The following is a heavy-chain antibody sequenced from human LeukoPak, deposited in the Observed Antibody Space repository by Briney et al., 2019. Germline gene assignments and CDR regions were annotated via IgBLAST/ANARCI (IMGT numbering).Heavy chain of an antibody. J-gene: IGHJ5*02. D-gene: IGHD2-2*01. CDR2: ISSSSSYI. CDR1: GFTFSSYS. V-gene: IGHV3-21*01. CDR3: ARDRDIVVVPAEYNWFDP. Sequence: GGSLRLSCAASGFTFSSYSMNWVRQAPGKGLEWVSSISSSSSYIYYADSVKVRFTISGDNAKNSLYLQMNSLRAEDTAVYYCARDRDIVVVPAEYNWFDPWGQGTLVTVSS.